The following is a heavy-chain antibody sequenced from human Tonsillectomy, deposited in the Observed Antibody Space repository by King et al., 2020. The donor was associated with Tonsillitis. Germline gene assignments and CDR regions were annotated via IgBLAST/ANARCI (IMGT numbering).Heavy chain of an antibody. Sequence: QLQESGPGLVKPSETMSLTCTVSGYSISTGYYWGWIRQPPGKGLEWIGSIYHSGSTYYNPSLKSRVTISVDTSKNQFSLKLSSVTAADTAVYYCARAKGHCSSTSCLNWFDPWGQGTLVTVSS. CDR1: GYSISTGYY. CDR3: ARAKGHCSSTSCLNWFDP. D-gene: IGHD2-2*01. J-gene: IGHJ5*02. CDR2: IYHSGST. V-gene: IGHV4-38-2*02.